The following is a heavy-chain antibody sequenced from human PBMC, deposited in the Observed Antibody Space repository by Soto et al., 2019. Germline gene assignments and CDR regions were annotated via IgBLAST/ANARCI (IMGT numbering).Heavy chain of an antibody. V-gene: IGHV3-48*01. J-gene: IGHJ4*02. D-gene: IGHD2-2*01. CDR1: GFTFSTHS. Sequence: EVQLEESGGGLVQPGGSLRLSCAASGFTFSTHSMNWVRQAPGKGLEWISYITSSSVTMYADSVKGRFTISRDNAKNSLYLQMNSLRAEDTAVYFCVGEVGFQLIYWGQGTLVTVSS. CDR2: ITSSSVTM. CDR3: VGEVGFQLIY.